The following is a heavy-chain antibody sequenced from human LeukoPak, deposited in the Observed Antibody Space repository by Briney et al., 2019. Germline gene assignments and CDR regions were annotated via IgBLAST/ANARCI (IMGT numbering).Heavy chain of an antibody. D-gene: IGHD3-10*01. CDR2: IYYSGST. V-gene: IGHV4-59*01. Sequence: SETLSLTCAVSGGSISSYYWSWIRQPPGKGLEWIGYIYYSGSTNYNPSLKSRVTISVDTSKNQFSLKLSSVTAADTAVYYCARVMMVRTYYYYGMDVWGQGTTVTVSS. CDR1: GGSISSYY. J-gene: IGHJ6*02. CDR3: ARVMMVRTYYYYGMDV.